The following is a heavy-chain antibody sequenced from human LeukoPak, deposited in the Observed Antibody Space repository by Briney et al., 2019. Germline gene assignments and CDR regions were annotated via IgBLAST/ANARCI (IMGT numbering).Heavy chain of an antibody. Sequence: SETLSLTCTVSGYSISSGYYWGWIRQSPGKGLEWIGSIYHSGSTYYNPPLKSRVTISVDTSKNQFSLKLSSVTAADTAVYYCARMWSGDSYGYSDYWGQGTLVTVSS. D-gene: IGHD5-18*01. CDR1: GYSISSGYY. CDR3: ARMWSGDSYGYSDY. CDR2: IYHSGST. J-gene: IGHJ4*02. V-gene: IGHV4-38-2*02.